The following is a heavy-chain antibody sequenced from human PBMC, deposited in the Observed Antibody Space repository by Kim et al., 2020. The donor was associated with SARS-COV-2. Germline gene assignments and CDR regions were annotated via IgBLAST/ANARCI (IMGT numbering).Heavy chain of an antibody. V-gene: IGHV3-30*18. J-gene: IGHJ4*02. D-gene: IGHD5-18*01. CDR3: AKEDTAMDFDY. CDR1: GFTFSSYG. CDR2: ISYDGSNK. Sequence: GGSLRLSCAASGFTFSSYGMHWVRQAPGKGLEWVAVISYDGSNKYYADSVKGRFTISRDNSKNTLYLQMNSLRAEDTAVYYCAKEDTAMDFDYWGQGTLVTVSS.